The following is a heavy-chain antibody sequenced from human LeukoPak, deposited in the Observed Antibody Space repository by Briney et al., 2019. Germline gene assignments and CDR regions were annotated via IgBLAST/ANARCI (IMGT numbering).Heavy chain of an antibody. CDR2: INPDSGGT. V-gene: IGHV1-2*02. Sequence: GASVKLSCKASGYTFTGYYMHWVRQAPGQGLEWMGWINPDSGGTNFAQKFQGRVTMTRDTSISTAYMELSSLRSEDTAVYYCARDQDFGVVTTAPYYYYGMDVWGQGTTVTVYS. J-gene: IGHJ6*02. CDR3: ARDQDFGVVTTAPYYYYGMDV. D-gene: IGHD3-3*01. CDR1: GYTFTGYY.